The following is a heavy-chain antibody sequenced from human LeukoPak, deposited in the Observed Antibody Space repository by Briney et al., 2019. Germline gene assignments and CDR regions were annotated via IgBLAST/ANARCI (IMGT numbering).Heavy chain of an antibody. CDR2: IKQDGSEK. J-gene: IGHJ4*02. CDR1: GFTFSSYW. CDR3: ARRRPVVVAATDYYFDY. D-gene: IGHD2-15*01. V-gene: IGHV3-7*04. Sequence: GGSLRLSCAASGFTFSSYWMSWVRQAPGTGLEWVANIKQDGSEKYYVDSVKGRFTISRGNAKSSLYLQMNSLRAEDTAVYYCARRRPVVVAATDYYFDYWGQGTLVTVSS.